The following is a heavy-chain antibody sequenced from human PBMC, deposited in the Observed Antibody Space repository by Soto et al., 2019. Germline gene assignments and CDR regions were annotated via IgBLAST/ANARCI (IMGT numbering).Heavy chain of an antibody. J-gene: IGHJ6*02. V-gene: IGHV3-30-3*01. D-gene: IGHD5-12*01. CDR3: ARGYRSRYYYYFYDMDV. Sequence: GGSLRLSCAASGFTFSSYAMHWVRQAPGKGLEWVAVISYDGSNKYYADAVKGRFTISRDNSKNTLYLQMNSLRAEDTAVYYCARGYRSRYYYYFYDMDVWGQGTTVTVSS. CDR2: ISYDGSNK. CDR1: GFTFSSYA.